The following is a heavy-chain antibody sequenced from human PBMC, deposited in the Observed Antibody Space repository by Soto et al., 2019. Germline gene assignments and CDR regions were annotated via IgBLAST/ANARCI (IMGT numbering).Heavy chain of an antibody. CDR3: TTIIGDLWSNYDH. Sequence: GGSLRLSCAASGFPFSGSAMHCVRQASGKGLEWVGRIKSKVNNYATAYAASVKGRFTISRDDANNTAYLQMNSLKTDDTAVYYCTTIIGDLWSNYDHWGQGTLVTVSS. J-gene: IGHJ4*02. CDR2: IKSKVNNYAT. D-gene: IGHD3-3*01. V-gene: IGHV3-73*01. CDR1: GFPFSGSA.